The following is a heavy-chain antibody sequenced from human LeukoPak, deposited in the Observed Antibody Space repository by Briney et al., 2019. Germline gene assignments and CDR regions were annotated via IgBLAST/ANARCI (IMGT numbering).Heavy chain of an antibody. CDR3: ARPDLSSSSAFDI. V-gene: IGHV4-4*02. Sequence: PSETLSLTCAVSGGSVSSSNWWTWVRQSPGKGLEWIGEMYKTETTNYNPSLKSRVTISVDTSKNQFSLKLSSVTAADTAVYYCARPDLSSSSAFDIWGQGTMVTVSS. D-gene: IGHD6-13*01. J-gene: IGHJ3*02. CDR1: GGSVSSSNW. CDR2: MYKTETT.